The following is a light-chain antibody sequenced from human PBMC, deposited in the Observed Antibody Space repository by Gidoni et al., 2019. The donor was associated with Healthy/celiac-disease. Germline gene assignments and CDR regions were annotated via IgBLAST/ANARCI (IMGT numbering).Light chain of an antibody. CDR2: WAS. CDR1: QSVLYSSNNKNY. Sequence: DIVMTQSPDSLAVSLGERATINVTSSQSVLYSSNNKNYLAWYQQKPGQPPKLLIYWASTRESGVPDRFSGSGSGTDFTLTISSLQAEDVAVYYCQQYYSTLTWTFGQGTKVEIK. V-gene: IGKV4-1*01. J-gene: IGKJ1*01. CDR3: QQYYSTLTWT.